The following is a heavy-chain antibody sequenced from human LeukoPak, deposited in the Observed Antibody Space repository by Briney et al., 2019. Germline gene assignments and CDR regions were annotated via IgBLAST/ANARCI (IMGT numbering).Heavy chain of an antibody. CDR1: DGSISSGDYY. Sequence: SETLSLTCTVSDGSISSGDYYWGWVRQSPGKGLDWIGYIYYSGSTYYNPFLKSRVSISVDTSKNQFSLELNSVTAADTAVYYCARGGDYYGSAYYFDDWGRGTPVTVSS. V-gene: IGHV4-30-4*01. D-gene: IGHD3-10*01. J-gene: IGHJ4*02. CDR3: ARGGDYYGSAYYFDD. CDR2: IYYSGST.